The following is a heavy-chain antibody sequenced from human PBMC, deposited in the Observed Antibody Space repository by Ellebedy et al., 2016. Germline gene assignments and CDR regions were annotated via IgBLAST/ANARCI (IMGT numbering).Heavy chain of an antibody. D-gene: IGHD1-26*01. CDR2: ISGGRYKT. CDR3: AKVHGDRVGAPPYFDY. V-gene: IGHV3-23*01. J-gene: IGHJ4*02. CDR1: GFIFSSDA. Sequence: GGSLRLSXAGSGFIFSSDAMSWVRQAPGKGLEWVSAISGGRYKTYYADSVQGRFTISRDNSKNTLYLQMNSLRAEDTAVYYCAKVHGDRVGAPPYFDYWGQGILVTVSS.